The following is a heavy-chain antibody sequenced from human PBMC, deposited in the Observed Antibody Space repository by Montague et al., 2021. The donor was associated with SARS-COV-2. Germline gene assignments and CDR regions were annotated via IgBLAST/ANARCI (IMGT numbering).Heavy chain of an antibody. CDR2: IYYSGST. Sequence: SETLSLTCTVSGGSISSYYWSWIRQPPGKGLEWIGYIYYSGSTNYNPSLKSRVTISVDTSKNQFSLKLSSVTAADTAVYYCARASITMVRGVTRFYFDLWGQGTLVTVSS. D-gene: IGHD3-10*01. V-gene: IGHV4-59*13. J-gene: IGHJ5*02. CDR3: ARASITMVRGVTRFYFDL. CDR1: GGSISSYY.